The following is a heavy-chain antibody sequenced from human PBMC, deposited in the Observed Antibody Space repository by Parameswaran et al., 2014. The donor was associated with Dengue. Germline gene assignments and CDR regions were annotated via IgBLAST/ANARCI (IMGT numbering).Heavy chain of an antibody. J-gene: IGHJ4*02. CDR3: ATGYSFPCY. D-gene: IGHD5-18*01. V-gene: IGHV1-24*01. Sequence: WVRQAPGQGLEWMGGFDPEDGETIYAQKFQGRVTMTEDTSTDTAYMELSSLRSEDTAVYYCATGYSFPCYWGQGTLVTVSS. CDR2: FDPEDGET.